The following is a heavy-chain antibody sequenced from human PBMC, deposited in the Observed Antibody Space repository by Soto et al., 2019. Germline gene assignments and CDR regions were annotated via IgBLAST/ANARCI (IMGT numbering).Heavy chain of an antibody. CDR1: GYTFTGYY. CDR3: ARDRADSSSYYFYY. Sequence: QVQLVQSGAEVKKPGASVKVPCKASGYTFTGYYMHWVRQAPGQGLEWMGWINPNSGGTNYAQKFQGWVTMTRDTSISTAYMELSRLRSDDTAVYYCARDRADSSSYYFYYWGQGSLVTV. V-gene: IGHV1-2*04. J-gene: IGHJ4*02. CDR2: INPNSGGT. D-gene: IGHD6-13*01.